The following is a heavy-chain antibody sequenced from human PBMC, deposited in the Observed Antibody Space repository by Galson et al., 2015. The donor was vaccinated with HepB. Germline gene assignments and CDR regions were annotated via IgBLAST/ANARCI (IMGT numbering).Heavy chain of an antibody. J-gene: IGHJ3*02. CDR2: IYYSGST. D-gene: IGHD3-10*01. CDR1: GGSISSSSYY. CDR3: ARRITLIRGGDDALDI. Sequence: SETLSLTCTVSGGSISSSSYYWGWIRQPPGKGLEWIGSIYYSGSTYYSPSLKSRVTFSVDTSNNQFSLRLSSVTAADTAVYYCARRITLIRGGDDALDIWGQGTMVTVSS. V-gene: IGHV4-39*07.